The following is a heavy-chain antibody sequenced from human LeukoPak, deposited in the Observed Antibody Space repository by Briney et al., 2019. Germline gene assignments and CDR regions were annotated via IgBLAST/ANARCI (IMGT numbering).Heavy chain of an antibody. V-gene: IGHV3-74*01. Sequence: GGSLRLSCAASGFTFSTYWMHWFRQAPGKGLVWVSRINSDGSSTAYADSVKGRFTISRDNAKNTLYLQMNSLRAEDTAVYYCAKDSVLRYFDWIDYYYYYYMDVWGKGTTVTISS. CDR1: GFTFSTYW. CDR2: INSDGSST. J-gene: IGHJ6*03. CDR3: AKDSVLRYFDWIDYYYYYYMDV. D-gene: IGHD3-9*01.